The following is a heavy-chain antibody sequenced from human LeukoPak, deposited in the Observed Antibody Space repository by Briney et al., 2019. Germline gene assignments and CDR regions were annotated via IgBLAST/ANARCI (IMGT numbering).Heavy chain of an antibody. J-gene: IGHJ5*02. Sequence: PSQTLSLACTVSGGSISSGGYYWSWIRQHPGKGLEWIGYIYYSGSTYYNPSLKSRVTISVDTSKNQFSLKLSSVTAADTAVYYCARQDFWSGYYNAWGQGTLVTVSS. D-gene: IGHD3-3*01. CDR2: IYYSGST. CDR3: ARQDFWSGYYNA. CDR1: GGSISSGGYY. V-gene: IGHV4-31*03.